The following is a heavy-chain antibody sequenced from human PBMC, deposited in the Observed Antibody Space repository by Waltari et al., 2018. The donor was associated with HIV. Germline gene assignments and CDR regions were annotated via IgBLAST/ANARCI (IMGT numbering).Heavy chain of an antibody. Sequence: QVQLQQWGAGLLKPSETLSLTCAVYGGSFSGYYWSWIRQPPGKGLEWIGEINHRGSTNYNPSLKSRVTISVDTSKNQFSLKLSSVTAADTAVYYCARGGGSSYDYWGQGTLVTVSS. CDR2: INHRGST. D-gene: IGHD1-26*01. CDR1: GGSFSGYY. CDR3: ARGGGSSYDY. V-gene: IGHV4-34*01. J-gene: IGHJ4*02.